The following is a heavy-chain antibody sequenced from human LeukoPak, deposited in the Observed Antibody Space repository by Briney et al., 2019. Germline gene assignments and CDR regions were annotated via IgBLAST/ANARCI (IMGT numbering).Heavy chain of an antibody. D-gene: IGHD4-17*01. Sequence: SETLSLTCAVYGGSFSGYYWSWIRQPSGKGLEWIGEINHSGSTNYNPSLKSRVTISVDTSKNQFSLKLSSVTAADTAVYYCARDDTVTYERYFDLWGRGTLVTVSS. V-gene: IGHV4-34*01. J-gene: IGHJ2*01. CDR1: GGSFSGYY. CDR2: INHSGST. CDR3: ARDDTVTYERYFDL.